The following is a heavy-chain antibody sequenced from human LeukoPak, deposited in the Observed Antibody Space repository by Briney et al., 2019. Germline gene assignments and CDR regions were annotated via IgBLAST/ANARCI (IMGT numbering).Heavy chain of an antibody. V-gene: IGHV4-30-4*08. J-gene: IGHJ5*02. CDR2: IYYSGTT. CDR1: GGSIRSGDYY. D-gene: IGHD2-2*01. CDR3: ARDPRFCSTTNCPYGPNP. Sequence: PSQTLSLTCIVSGGSIRSGDYYWSWIRQPPGKGLEWIGFIYYSGTTSYNPSLKSRVTISIDPSKNQFSMKLASVTAADTAVYYCARDPRFCSTTNCPYGPNPWGQGTLVTVSS.